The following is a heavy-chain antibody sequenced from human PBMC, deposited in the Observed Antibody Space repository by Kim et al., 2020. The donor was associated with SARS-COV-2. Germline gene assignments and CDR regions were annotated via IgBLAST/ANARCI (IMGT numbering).Heavy chain of an antibody. CDR3: AKSAGSSWYELNFDY. CDR2: IYSGGSST. D-gene: IGHD6-13*01. CDR1: GFTFSSYA. J-gene: IGHJ4*02. Sequence: GGSLRLSCAASGFTFSSYAMSWVRQAPGKGLEWVSVIYSGGSSTYYADSVKGRFTISRDNSKNTLYLQMNSRRAEDTAVYYCAKSAGSSWYELNFDYWGQGTLVTVSS. V-gene: IGHV3-23*03.